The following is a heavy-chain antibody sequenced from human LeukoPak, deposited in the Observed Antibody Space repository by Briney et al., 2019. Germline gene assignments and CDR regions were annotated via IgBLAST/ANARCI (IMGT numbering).Heavy chain of an antibody. Sequence: GGSLRLSCAASGFTFSTYSMNWVRQAPGKGLEWVSSISSSSSYIYYADSVKGRFTISRDNSKSTLYLQMNNLRAEDTAVYYCAKDIAFPSGYWGQGTLVTVSS. CDR3: AKDIAFPSGY. CDR1: GFTFSTYS. D-gene: IGHD3-10*01. J-gene: IGHJ4*02. V-gene: IGHV3-21*04. CDR2: ISSSSSYI.